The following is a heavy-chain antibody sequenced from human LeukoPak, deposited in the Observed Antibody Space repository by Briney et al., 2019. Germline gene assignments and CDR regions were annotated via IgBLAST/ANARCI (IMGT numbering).Heavy chain of an antibody. V-gene: IGHV3-21*01. Sequence: GGSLRLSCAASGFTFSNYRMNWVRQAPGKGLEWVSSISSSSGYIYYADSVRGRFTISRDNAKNSLYLQMSSLRAEDTAVYYCARSLEVDPWGQGTLVTVSS. CDR1: GFTFSNYR. CDR2: ISSSSGYI. J-gene: IGHJ5*02. CDR3: ARSLEVDP.